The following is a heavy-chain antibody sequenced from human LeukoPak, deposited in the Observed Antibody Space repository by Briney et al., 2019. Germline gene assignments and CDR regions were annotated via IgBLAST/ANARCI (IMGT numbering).Heavy chain of an antibody. CDR1: GFTFSDYY. Sequence: GGSLRLSCAASGFTFSDYYMSWIRQAPGKGLEWVSYISSSGSTIYYADSVKGRFTISRDNAKNSLYLQMNSLRAEDTAVYYCEREGRYSSSWYNDYWGQGTLVTVSS. CDR2: ISSSGSTI. CDR3: EREGRYSSSWYNDY. J-gene: IGHJ4*02. V-gene: IGHV3-11*04. D-gene: IGHD6-13*01.